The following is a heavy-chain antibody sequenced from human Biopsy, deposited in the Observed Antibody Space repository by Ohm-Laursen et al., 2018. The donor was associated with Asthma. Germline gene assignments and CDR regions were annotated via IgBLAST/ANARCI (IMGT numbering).Heavy chain of an antibody. V-gene: IGHV1-69*13. CDR2: INSVFGTT. D-gene: IGHD2-2*01. CDR1: GGTFNTYV. CDR3: ARKAGSCISRTCYSLDF. Sequence: GASVKVSCKSLGGTFNTYVIDWVRQAPGQGLEWMGGINSVFGTTNYPQKFQDRVTITADDSTSTAYMELSSLRSEDTAVYYCARKAGSCISRTCYSLDFWGQGTLVTVSS. J-gene: IGHJ4*02.